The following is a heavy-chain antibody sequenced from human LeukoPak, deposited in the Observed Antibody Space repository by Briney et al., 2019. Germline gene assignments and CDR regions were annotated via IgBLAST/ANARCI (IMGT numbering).Heavy chain of an antibody. CDR1: GFTFSSYW. J-gene: IGHJ4*02. CDR3: ARAHNWKYGTFDY. V-gene: IGHV3-21*01. Sequence: GGSLRLSCAASGFTFSSYWMHWVRQAPGKGLEWVSCISSSSSYIYYADSVKGRFTISRDNAKNSLYLQMNSLRVEDTAVYYCARAHNWKYGTFDYWGQGTLVTVSS. CDR2: ISSSSSYI. D-gene: IGHD1-7*01.